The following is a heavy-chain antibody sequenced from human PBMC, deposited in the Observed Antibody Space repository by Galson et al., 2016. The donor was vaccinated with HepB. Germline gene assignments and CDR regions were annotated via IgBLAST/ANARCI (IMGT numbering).Heavy chain of an antibody. CDR2: IYPGDSDT. J-gene: IGHJ4*02. D-gene: IGHD4-11*01. CDR1: EYNFINYW. Sequence: QSGAAVKKPGESLTISCKGSEYNFINYWIAWVRQMPGKGLELMGIIYPGDSDTRYSPSFQGQVTISADQSISIVYLQWSSLKAADTAMYYCARHPPPVTVLGPLDYWGQGTLVTVSS. CDR3: ARHPPPVTVLGPLDY. V-gene: IGHV5-51*01.